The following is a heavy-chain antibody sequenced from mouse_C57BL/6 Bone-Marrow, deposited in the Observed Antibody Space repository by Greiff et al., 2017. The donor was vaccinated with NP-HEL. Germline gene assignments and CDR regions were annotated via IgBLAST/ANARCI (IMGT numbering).Heavy chain of an antibody. CDR1: GFTFSSYA. CDR3: TRGRYYYAMDY. V-gene: IGHV5-9-1*02. CDR2: ISSGGDYI. Sequence: EVQGVESGEGLVKPGGSLKLSCAASGFTFSSYAMSWVRQTPEKRLEWVAYISSGGDYIYYADTVKGRFTISRDNARNTLYLQMSSLKSEDTAMDYGTRGRYYYAMDYWGQGTSVTVSS. J-gene: IGHJ4*01. D-gene: IGHD1-1*01.